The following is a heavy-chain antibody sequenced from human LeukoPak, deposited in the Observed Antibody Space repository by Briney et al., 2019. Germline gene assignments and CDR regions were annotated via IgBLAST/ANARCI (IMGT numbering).Heavy chain of an antibody. J-gene: IGHJ3*02. Sequence: ASVKVSCKASGYTFTGYYMHWVRQAPGQGLEWMGWINPNSGGTNYAQKFQGWVTMTRDTSISTAYMELSRLRSDDTAVYYCAREGINSSSSWYAFDIWGQGTMVTVSS. CDR1: GYTFTGYY. CDR3: AREGINSSSSWYAFDI. V-gene: IGHV1-2*04. D-gene: IGHD6-13*01. CDR2: INPNSGGT.